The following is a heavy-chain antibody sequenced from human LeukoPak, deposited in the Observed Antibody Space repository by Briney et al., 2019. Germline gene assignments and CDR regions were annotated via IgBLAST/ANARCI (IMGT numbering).Heavy chain of an antibody. CDR3: ARGYCSGGSCYRPNLDYFDY. CDR2: IWYDGSNK. CDR1: GFTFSSYA. D-gene: IGHD2-15*01. J-gene: IGHJ4*02. Sequence: PGGSLRLSCAASGFTFSSYAMSWVRQAPGKGLEWVAVIWYDGSNKYYADSVKGRFTISRDNSKNTLYLQMNSLRAEDTAVYYCARGYCSGGSCYRPNLDYFDYWGQGTLVTVSS. V-gene: IGHV3-33*08.